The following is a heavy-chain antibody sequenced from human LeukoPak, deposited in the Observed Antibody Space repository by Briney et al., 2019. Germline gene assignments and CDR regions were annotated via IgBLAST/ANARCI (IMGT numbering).Heavy chain of an antibody. CDR3: AKAEERGYSGLDY. V-gene: IGHV3-30*02. Sequence: PGGSLRLSCVASGFTFRSYGMYWVRQSPGKGLEWVAFIWYNGGRKYYPDSVKGRFTISRDNTKNTLYLEINSLRAEDTAVYYCAKAEERGYSGLDYWGQGTLVTVSS. D-gene: IGHD5-12*01. CDR1: GFTFRSYG. CDR2: IWYNGGRK. J-gene: IGHJ4*02.